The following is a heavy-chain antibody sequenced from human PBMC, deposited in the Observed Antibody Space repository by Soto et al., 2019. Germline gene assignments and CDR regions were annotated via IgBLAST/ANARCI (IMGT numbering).Heavy chain of an antibody. CDR2: ISWNSGSI. CDR1: GFTFDDYA. Sequence: EVQLVESGGGLVQPGRSLRLSCAASGFTFDDYAMHWVRQAPGKGLEWVSGISWNSGSIGYAASVKGRFTISRDNANNSLYLQMNSLRAEDTALYYCAKDMGCSSTSCYIYHYYYYGMDVWGQGTTVTVSS. D-gene: IGHD2-2*01. CDR3: AKDMGCSSTSCYIYHYYYYGMDV. J-gene: IGHJ6*02. V-gene: IGHV3-9*01.